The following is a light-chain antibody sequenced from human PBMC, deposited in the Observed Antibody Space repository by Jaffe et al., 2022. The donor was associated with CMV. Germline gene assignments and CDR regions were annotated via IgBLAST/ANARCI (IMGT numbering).Light chain of an antibody. CDR1: QSLVHSNGNTY. CDR3: MQGTSRIRT. CDR2: KVS. V-gene: IGKV2-30*02. J-gene: IGKJ1*01. Sequence: DVVLTQSPLSLPVTLGQPASISCRSSQSLVHSNGNTYLNWFQQRPGQSPRRLIYKVSNRDSGVPDRFSGSGSGTDFTLKISRVETEDVGVYYCMQGTSRIRTFGQGTKVEIK.